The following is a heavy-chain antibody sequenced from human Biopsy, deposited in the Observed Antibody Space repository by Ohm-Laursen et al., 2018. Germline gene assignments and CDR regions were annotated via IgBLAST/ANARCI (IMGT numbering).Heavy chain of an antibody. J-gene: IGHJ6*02. Sequence: TLSLTCTVSGDSVTKYYWSWIRQPPGKGLEWIGHIYYSVMTNYNPSLQSRVSISVDTSRNQVSLTLSSVTAADTAVYYCARDSGILNYGNFKYYHYYGMDVWGQGTKVNVSS. CDR1: GDSVTKYY. CDR3: ARDSGILNYGNFKYYHYYGMDV. V-gene: IGHV4-59*02. D-gene: IGHD4-11*01. CDR2: IYYSVMT.